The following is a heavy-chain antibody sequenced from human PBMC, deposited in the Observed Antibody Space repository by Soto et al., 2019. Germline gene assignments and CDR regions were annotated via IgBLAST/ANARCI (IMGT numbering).Heavy chain of an antibody. J-gene: IGHJ3*02. V-gene: IGHV3-21*01. Sequence: EVQLVESGGGLVKPGGSLRLSCAASGFTFSSYSMNWVRQAPGKGLEWVSSISSSSSYIYYADSVKGRFTISRDNAKNSLYLQMNSLRAEDTAVYYCARDRGLKNIVATTKGGSDAFDIWGQGTIVTVSS. CDR2: ISSSSSYI. CDR1: GFTFSSYS. D-gene: IGHD5-12*01. CDR3: ARDRGLKNIVATTKGGSDAFDI.